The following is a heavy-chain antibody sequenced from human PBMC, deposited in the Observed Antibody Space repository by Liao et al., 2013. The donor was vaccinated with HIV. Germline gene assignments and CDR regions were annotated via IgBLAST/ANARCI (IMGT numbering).Heavy chain of an antibody. Sequence: QVQLQQWGAGLLKPSETLSLTCAVSGGSFSAYYWSWIRQPPGKGLEWIGEINHSGSTNYNASLKSRVSISVDTSKNQFSLRLTLVTAADTAVYYCARSAVVMDDAFDLWGQGTRVT. D-gene: IGHD3/OR15-3a*01. CDR2: INHSGST. J-gene: IGHJ3*01. V-gene: IGHV4-34*01. CDR1: GGSFSAYY. CDR3: ARSAVVMDDAFDL.